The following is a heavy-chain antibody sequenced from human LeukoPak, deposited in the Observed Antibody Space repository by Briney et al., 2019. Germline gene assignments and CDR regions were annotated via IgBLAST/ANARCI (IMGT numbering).Heavy chain of an antibody. Sequence: PGGSLRLSCAASGFTFTDHSMIWVRQAPGKGLEWVSYITRTSHTIYYADSVKGRFTISRDNAKKSLYLQMNSLRAEDTAVYYCARGDPDISFGVVGEAFDIWGQGTMVTVSS. CDR3: ARGDPDISFGVVGEAFDI. V-gene: IGHV3-48*04. J-gene: IGHJ3*02. D-gene: IGHD3-3*01. CDR1: GFTFTDHS. CDR2: ITRTSHTI.